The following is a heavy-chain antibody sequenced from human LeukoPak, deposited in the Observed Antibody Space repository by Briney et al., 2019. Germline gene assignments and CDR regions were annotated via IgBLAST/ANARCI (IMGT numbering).Heavy chain of an antibody. CDR1: GYTLTELS. CDR3: ATQRSGSYYKGAFDI. D-gene: IGHD3-10*01. J-gene: IGHJ3*02. CDR2: FDPEDGET. V-gene: IGHV1-24*01. Sequence: GASVKVSCKVSGYTLTELSMHWVRQAPGKGLEWMGGFDPEDGETIYAQKFQGRVTMTEDTSTDTAHMELSSLRSEDTAVYYCATQRSGSYYKGAFDIWGQGTMVTVSS.